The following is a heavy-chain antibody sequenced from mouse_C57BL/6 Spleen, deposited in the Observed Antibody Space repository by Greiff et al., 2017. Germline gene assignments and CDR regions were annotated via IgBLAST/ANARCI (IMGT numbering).Heavy chain of an antibody. Sequence: QVQLQQSGAELVKPGASVKLSCKASGYTFTEYTIHWVKQRSGQGLEWIGWVYPGSGSIEYNEKVKDKDTLTADKSSSTVYMELSRLTSEDSAVYFWARHDYGNTGYFDVWGTGTTVTVSS. V-gene: IGHV1-62-2*01. CDR2: VYPGSGSI. J-gene: IGHJ1*03. CDR1: GYTFTEYT. D-gene: IGHD2-1*01. CDR3: ARHDYGNTGYFDV.